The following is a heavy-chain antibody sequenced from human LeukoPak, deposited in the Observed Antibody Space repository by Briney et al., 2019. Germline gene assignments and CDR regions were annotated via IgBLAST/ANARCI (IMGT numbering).Heavy chain of an antibody. Sequence: ASVKVSCKASGYTFTSYDINWVRQATGQGLEWMGWMNPNSGNTGYAQKFQGRVTMTRNTSISTAYMELSSLRSEDTAVYYCARDGGHYYDSSGYYYPFNYWGQGTLVTVSS. J-gene: IGHJ4*02. V-gene: IGHV1-8*01. CDR1: GYTFTSYD. CDR2: MNPNSGNT. D-gene: IGHD3-22*01. CDR3: ARDGGHYYDSSGYYYPFNY.